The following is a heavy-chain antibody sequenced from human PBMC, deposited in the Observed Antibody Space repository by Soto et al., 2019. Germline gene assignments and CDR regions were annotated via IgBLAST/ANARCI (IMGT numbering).Heavy chain of an antibody. D-gene: IGHD5-12*01. Sequence: QVQLQESGPGLVKPSETLSLTRTVSGGSISSYYWSWIRQPPGKGLEWIGYIYYSGSTNYNPSLKSRVTISVDTSKNQFSLKLSSVTAADTAVYYCARERGYEVGGLDYWGQGTLVTVSS. CDR1: GGSISSYY. J-gene: IGHJ4*02. V-gene: IGHV4-59*01. CDR3: ARERGYEVGGLDY. CDR2: IYYSGST.